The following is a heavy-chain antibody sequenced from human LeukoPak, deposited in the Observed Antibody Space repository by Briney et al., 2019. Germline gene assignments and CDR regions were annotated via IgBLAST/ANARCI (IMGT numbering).Heavy chain of an antibody. CDR3: ARDYNSGYSYGGGFDP. CDR1: GFTVSSNY. D-gene: IGHD5-18*01. J-gene: IGHJ5*02. V-gene: IGHV3-33*08. CDR2: IWYDGSNK. Sequence: GGSLRLSCAASGFTVSSNYMSWVRQAPGKGLEWVAVIWYDGSNKYYADSVKGRFTISRDNSKNTLYLQMNSLRAEDTAVYYCARDYNSGYSYGGGFDPWGQGTLVTVSS.